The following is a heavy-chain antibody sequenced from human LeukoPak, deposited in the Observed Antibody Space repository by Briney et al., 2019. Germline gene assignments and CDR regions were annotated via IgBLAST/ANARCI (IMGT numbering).Heavy chain of an antibody. D-gene: IGHD5-24*01. CDR1: GFTFSDYA. J-gene: IGHJ4*02. CDR2: ISGSGGSI. CDR3: AKGGDGYNYYFDY. Sequence: QPGGSLRLSCTASGFTFSDYAMSWVRQAPGKGLEWVSGISGSGGSIRYADSVKGRFIISRDNSENTLYLQMNSLRAEDTAVYYCAKGGDGYNYYFDYWGQETLVTVSS. V-gene: IGHV3-23*01.